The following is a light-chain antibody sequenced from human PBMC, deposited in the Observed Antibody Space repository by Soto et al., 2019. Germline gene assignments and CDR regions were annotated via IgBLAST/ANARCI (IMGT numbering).Light chain of an antibody. CDR1: SGHSSYA. V-gene: IGLV4-69*01. CDR2: LNTDGSH. CDR3: QTWDTGIRV. Sequence: QSVLTQPPSASASLGASVKLTCTLSSGHSSYAIAWHQQRPEKGPRYLMNLNTDGSHSKGDGIPDRFSGSSSGAERYLTISSLQFEDEADYYCQTWDTGIRVFGGGTKVTVL. J-gene: IGLJ3*02.